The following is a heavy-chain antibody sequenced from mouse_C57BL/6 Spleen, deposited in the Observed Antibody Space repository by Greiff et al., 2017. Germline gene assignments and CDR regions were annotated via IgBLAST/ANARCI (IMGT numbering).Heavy chain of an antibody. CDR1: GYTFTSYW. CDR3: ARDDYYYYGISLSYWYFDG. CDR2: IYPSDSET. V-gene: IGHV1-61*01. J-gene: IGHJ1*03. Sequence: QVQLQQPGAELVRPGSSVKLSCKASGYTFTSYWMDWVKQRPGQGLEWIGNIYPSDSETHYNQKFKDKATLTVDKSSSTAYMQLSSLTSEDSAVYYCARDDYYYYGISLSYWYFDGWGTGTTVTVSS. D-gene: IGHD1-1*01.